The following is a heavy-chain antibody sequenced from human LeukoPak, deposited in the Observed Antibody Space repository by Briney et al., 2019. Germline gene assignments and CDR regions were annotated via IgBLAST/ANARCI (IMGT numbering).Heavy chain of an antibody. V-gene: IGHV3-7*04. CDR3: SRGQGCAY. CDR1: GFDFDNYW. D-gene: IGHD2-8*01. Sequence: GGSLRLSCAASGFDFDNYWMTWVRQVPGRGLEWVANMNQDGSEQYYVDSVKGRFTISRDNGKKSLYLQMNSLRAEDTAVYYCSRGQGCAYWGQGTLVTVSS. CDR2: MNQDGSEQ. J-gene: IGHJ4*02.